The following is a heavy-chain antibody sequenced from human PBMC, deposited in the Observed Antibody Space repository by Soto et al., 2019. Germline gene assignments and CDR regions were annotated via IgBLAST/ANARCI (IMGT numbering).Heavy chain of an antibody. V-gene: IGHV1-18*01. D-gene: IGHD4-17*01. J-gene: IGHJ5*02. CDR2: ISTYNGNT. CDR3: AREGYGDYVS. CDR1: GYTFASYG. Sequence: GASVKVSCKASGYTFASYGISWVRQAPGQGLEWMGWISTYNGNTYCAQKLQGRVTMTTDTSTSTAYMELRSLRSDDTAVYYCAREGYGDYVSWGQGTLVTVSS.